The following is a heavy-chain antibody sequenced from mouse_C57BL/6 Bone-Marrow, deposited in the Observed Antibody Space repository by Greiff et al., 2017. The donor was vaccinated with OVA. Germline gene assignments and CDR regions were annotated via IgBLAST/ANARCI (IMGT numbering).Heavy chain of an antibody. V-gene: IGHV14-4*01. CDR3: TDYYPFAY. CDR1: GFNIKDDY. J-gene: IGHJ3*01. CDR2: IDPENGDT. D-gene: IGHD1-1*01. Sequence: VQLQQSGAELVRPGASVKLSCTASGFNIKDDYMHWVKQRPEQGLEWIGWIDPENGDTEYASKFQGKATITADTSSNTAYLQLSSLTSEDTAVYYCTDYYPFAYWGQGTLVTVSA.